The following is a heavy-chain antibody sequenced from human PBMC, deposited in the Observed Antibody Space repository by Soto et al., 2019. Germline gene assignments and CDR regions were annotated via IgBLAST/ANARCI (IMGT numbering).Heavy chain of an antibody. CDR2: INHSGST. J-gene: IGHJ6*02. CDR3: ARGDLTYYYGSGSYYHYYYGMDV. Sequence: PSETLSLTCAVYGASFTGYYWSWIRQPPGKGLEWIGEINHSGSTNYNPSLKSRVTISVDTSKNQFSLKLSSVTAADTAVYYCARGDLTYYYGSGSYYHYYYGMDVWGQGTTVT. V-gene: IGHV4-34*01. D-gene: IGHD3-10*01. CDR1: GASFTGYY.